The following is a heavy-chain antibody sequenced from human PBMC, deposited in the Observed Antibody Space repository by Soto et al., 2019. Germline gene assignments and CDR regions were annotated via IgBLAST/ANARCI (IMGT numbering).Heavy chain of an antibody. V-gene: IGHV1-3*01. CDR1: GYTFTSYA. CDR2: INAGNGNT. Sequence: ASVKVSCKASGYTFTSYAMHWVRQAPGQGLEWMGWINAGNGNTKYSQKFQGRVTITRDTSASTAYMELSSLRSEDTAVYYCAAGPTVPAAISSGRHYYGMDVWGQGTTVTVSS. J-gene: IGHJ6*02. D-gene: IGHD2-2*01. CDR3: AAGPTVPAAISSGRHYYGMDV.